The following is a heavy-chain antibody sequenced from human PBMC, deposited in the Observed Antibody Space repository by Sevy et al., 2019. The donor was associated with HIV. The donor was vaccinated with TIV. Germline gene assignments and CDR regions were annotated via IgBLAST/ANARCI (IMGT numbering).Heavy chain of an antibody. CDR2: INPNSGGT. Sequence: ASVKVSCKASGYTFTGYYMHWVRQAPGQGLEWMGWINPNSGGTNYARKFQGWVTMTRDTSISTAYMELSRLRSDETAVYYCAREAYYYDSSGYYREARDAFDIWGQGTMVTVSS. J-gene: IGHJ3*02. D-gene: IGHD3-22*01. V-gene: IGHV1-2*04. CDR3: AREAYYYDSSGYYREARDAFDI. CDR1: GYTFTGYY.